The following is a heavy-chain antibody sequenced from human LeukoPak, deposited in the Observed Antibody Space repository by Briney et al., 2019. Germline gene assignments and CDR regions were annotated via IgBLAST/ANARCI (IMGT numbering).Heavy chain of an antibody. J-gene: IGHJ4*02. CDR1: DGSISSYY. CDR3: ARDSSAHFDY. Sequence: SETLSLTCTVSDGSISSYYWSWIRQPPGKGLEWIGYFYYSGSTDYNPSLKSRVTISVDTSKNQFSLNLSSVTAADTAVYYCARDSSAHFDYWGQGTLVTVSS. CDR2: FYYSGST. V-gene: IGHV4-59*01.